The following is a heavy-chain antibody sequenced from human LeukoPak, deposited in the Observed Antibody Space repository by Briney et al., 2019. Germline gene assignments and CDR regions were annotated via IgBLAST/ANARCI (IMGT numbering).Heavy chain of an antibody. Sequence: ASVKVSCKASGYTFTSYGIHWVRQAPGQGLEWMGWISAYNSNTHYAQKLQGRVTMTTDTSTSTAYMEVRSLRSDDTAVYYCARVRDYDILTGFWYYMDVWGKGTTVTVSS. CDR1: GYTFTSYG. D-gene: IGHD3-9*01. CDR2: ISAYNSNT. CDR3: ARVRDYDILTGFWYYMDV. J-gene: IGHJ6*03. V-gene: IGHV1-18*01.